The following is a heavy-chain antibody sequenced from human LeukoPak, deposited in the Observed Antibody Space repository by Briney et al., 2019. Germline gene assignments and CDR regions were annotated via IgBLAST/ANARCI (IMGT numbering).Heavy chain of an antibody. D-gene: IGHD4-17*01. Sequence: SETLSLTCAVYGGSFSGYYWSWIRQPPGKGLEWIGEINHSGSTNYNPSLKSRVTISVDTSKNQFSLKLSSVTAADTAVYYCARGYGDHVSAPLFYDYWGQGTLVTVSS. CDR2: INHSGST. CDR1: GGSFSGYY. J-gene: IGHJ4*02. CDR3: ARGYGDHVSAPLFYDY. V-gene: IGHV4-34*01.